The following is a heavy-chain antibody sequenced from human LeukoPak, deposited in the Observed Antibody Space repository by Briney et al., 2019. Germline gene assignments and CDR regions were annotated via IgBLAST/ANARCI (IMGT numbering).Heavy chain of an antibody. Sequence: SETLSLTCAVYGGSFSGYYWSWIRQPPGKGLEWIGEINHSGSTNYNPSLKSRATISVDTSKNQFSLKLSSVTAADTAVYYCARGGIVVVVAAPGTGYFQHWGQGTLVTVSS. V-gene: IGHV4-34*01. CDR2: INHSGST. CDR3: ARGGIVVVVAAPGTGYFQH. CDR1: GGSFSGYY. J-gene: IGHJ1*01. D-gene: IGHD2-15*01.